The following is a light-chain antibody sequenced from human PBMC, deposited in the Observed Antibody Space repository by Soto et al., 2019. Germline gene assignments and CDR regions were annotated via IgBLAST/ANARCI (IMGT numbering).Light chain of an antibody. J-gene: IGKJ4*01. CDR2: SAS. V-gene: IGKV1-27*01. Sequence: DIQMTQSPSSLSASVGDKVTITCRASQGINNYLAWYQQKPGRVPELLLYSASTLQSGVPSRFSGSGSGTDVTLTNSSLQPEDGATYYCQRYDSGPRLTFGGGTKVEIK. CDR3: QRYDSGPRLT. CDR1: QGINNY.